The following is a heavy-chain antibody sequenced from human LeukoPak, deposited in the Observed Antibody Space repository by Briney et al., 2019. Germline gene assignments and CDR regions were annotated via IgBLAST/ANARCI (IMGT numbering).Heavy chain of an antibody. J-gene: IGHJ4*02. D-gene: IGHD6-19*01. CDR1: GFPFSDYV. CDR2: IRYDGNNK. V-gene: IGHV3-30*02. Sequence: GGSLRLSCAATGFPFSDYVMHWVRQAPGKGLEWVSVIRYDGNNKYYADSVKGRFTISRDNSKNTLYLQMNSLESEDTAVYYCAKDRWGAVASFDYWGQGTLVTVSS. CDR3: AKDRWGAVASFDY.